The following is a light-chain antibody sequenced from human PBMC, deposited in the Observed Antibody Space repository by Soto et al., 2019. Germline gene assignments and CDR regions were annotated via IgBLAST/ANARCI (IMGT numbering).Light chain of an antibody. V-gene: IGLV2-23*01. Sequence: QSALTQPASVSGSPGQSITISCTGTSSDVGSYNLVSWYQQHPGKAPKLMIYEGSKRPSGVSNRFSGSKSGNTASLTISWLQAEDEADYYCCSYAGSSNYVVFGGGTKLTVL. CDR2: EGS. CDR3: CSYAGSSNYVV. J-gene: IGLJ2*01. CDR1: SSDVGSYNL.